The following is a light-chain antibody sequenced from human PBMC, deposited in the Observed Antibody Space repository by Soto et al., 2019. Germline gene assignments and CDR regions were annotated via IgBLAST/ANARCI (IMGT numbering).Light chain of an antibody. CDR2: LNSDGSH. CDR1: SGHSNYV. CDR3: QTWDTGIRV. V-gene: IGLV4-69*01. Sequence: QPVLTQAPSASASLGASVKLTCTVSSGHSNYVIAWHQQQPEKGPRYLMKLNSDGSHSKGDGIPDRFSGSSSGAERYLTISSVQSEDEADYYCQTWDTGIRVFGGGTKLTVL. J-gene: IGLJ2*01.